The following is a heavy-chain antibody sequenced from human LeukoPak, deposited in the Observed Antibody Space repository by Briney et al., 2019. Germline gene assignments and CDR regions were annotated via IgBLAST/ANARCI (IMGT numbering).Heavy chain of an antibody. Sequence: TLSLTCTVSGGSTSSGDYYWNRIRQHPGKGLEWIGYMNNRGTSNYNPSLRSRVTISVDTSNNQFSLRLSSVTAADTAVYYCTRIPTHYYGSGSYYGYFDSWGQGTLVTVSS. CDR1: GGSTSSGDYY. CDR3: TRIPTHYYGSGSYYGYFDS. V-gene: IGHV4-31*03. D-gene: IGHD3-10*01. CDR2: MNNRGTS. J-gene: IGHJ4*02.